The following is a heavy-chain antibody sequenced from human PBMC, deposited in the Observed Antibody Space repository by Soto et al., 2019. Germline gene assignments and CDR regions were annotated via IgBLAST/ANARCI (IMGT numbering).Heavy chain of an antibody. CDR1: GGSTSSYY. CDR3: AATPRY. Sequence: QVQLQESGPGLVKPSETLSLTCSVSGGSTSSYYWSWIRQPPGKGLEWIRYIYYSGCTDYSPSLKSRSTMPIDTSQHQVSLKLTSVTTAHTAVYYCAATPRYWGQGTLVTVSS. J-gene: IGHJ4*02. D-gene: IGHD2-15*01. V-gene: IGHV4-59*01. CDR2: IYYSGCT.